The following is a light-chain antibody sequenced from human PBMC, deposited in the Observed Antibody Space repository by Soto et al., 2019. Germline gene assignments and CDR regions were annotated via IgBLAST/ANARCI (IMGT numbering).Light chain of an antibody. J-gene: IGKJ4*01. V-gene: IGKV3-15*01. Sequence: EIVMTQSPATLSVSPGERATLSCRASQSVSGNLAWYQQKPGQAPRLLIYGASTRATGIPARFSGGGSGTEVTLSISSLQSEDFAVYACQQYNNWPPLTFGGGTKVEIK. CDR3: QQYNNWPPLT. CDR2: GAS. CDR1: QSVSGN.